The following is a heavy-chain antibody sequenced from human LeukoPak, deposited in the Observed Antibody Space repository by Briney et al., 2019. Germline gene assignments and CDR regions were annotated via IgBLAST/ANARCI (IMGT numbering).Heavy chain of an antibody. Sequence: GASVKVSCKASGYTFTSYDINWVRQATGQGLEWMGWMNPNNGNTGYAQKFQGRVTITRKTSISTAYMELSSLRSEDTAVYYCARGRGAARPRALTGLYYMDVWGKGTTVTVSS. CDR1: GYTFTSYD. V-gene: IGHV1-8*03. J-gene: IGHJ6*03. CDR3: ARGRGAARPRALTGLYYMDV. D-gene: IGHD6-6*01. CDR2: MNPNNGNT.